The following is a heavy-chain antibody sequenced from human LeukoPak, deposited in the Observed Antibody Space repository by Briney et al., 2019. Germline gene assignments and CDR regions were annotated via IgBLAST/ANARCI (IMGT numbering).Heavy chain of an antibody. CDR1: GGSISSGGYY. V-gene: IGHV4-31*03. CDR3: ARIDY. Sequence: SETLSLTCTVSGGSISSGGYYWSWIRQHPGKGLEWIGEINHSGSTNYNPSLKSRVTISVDTSKNQFSLKLSSVTAADTAVYYCARIDYWGQGTLVTVSS. CDR2: INHSGST. J-gene: IGHJ4*02.